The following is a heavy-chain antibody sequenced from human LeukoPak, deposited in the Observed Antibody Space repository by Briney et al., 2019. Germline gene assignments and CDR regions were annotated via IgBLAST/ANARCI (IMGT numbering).Heavy chain of an antibody. Sequence: GGSLRLSCAASGFTFSSYGMHWVRQAPGKGLEWVAVISYDGSNKYYADSVKGRFTISRDNSKNTLYLQMNSLRAEDTAVYYCAKAGRESSGYLIDYWGQGTLVTVPS. CDR1: GFTFSSYG. J-gene: IGHJ4*02. V-gene: IGHV3-30*18. CDR3: AKAGRESSGYLIDY. D-gene: IGHD3-22*01. CDR2: ISYDGSNK.